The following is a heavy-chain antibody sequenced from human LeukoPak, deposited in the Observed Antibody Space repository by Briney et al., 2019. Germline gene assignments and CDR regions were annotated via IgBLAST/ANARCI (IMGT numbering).Heavy chain of an antibody. V-gene: IGHV4-39*07. J-gene: IGHJ4*02. CDR2: IYYSGST. CDR3: ARVYVLHDYGDYGDDY. CDR1: GGSISSSSYY. D-gene: IGHD4-17*01. Sequence: PSETLSLTCTVSGGSISSSSYYWGWIRQPPGKGLEWIGSIYYSGSTNYNPSLKSRVTISVDTSKNQFSLKLSSVTAADTAVYYCARVYVLHDYGDYGDDYWGQGTLVTVSS.